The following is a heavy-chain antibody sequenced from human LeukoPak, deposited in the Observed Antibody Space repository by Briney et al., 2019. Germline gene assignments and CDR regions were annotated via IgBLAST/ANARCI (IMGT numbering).Heavy chain of an antibody. V-gene: IGHV3-21*01. Sequence: PGGSLRRSCAASGFTFSGYAMNWVRQAPGKGLEWVSSISSSSAYISYADSVRGRFTISRDNAKDSVYLQMNSLRVEDTAVYYCVRRRGTVITVYYFNVCGQGALVTVSS. J-gene: IGHJ4*02. CDR3: VRRRGTVITVYYFNV. CDR1: GFTFSGYA. CDR2: ISSSSAYI. D-gene: IGHD4-17*01.